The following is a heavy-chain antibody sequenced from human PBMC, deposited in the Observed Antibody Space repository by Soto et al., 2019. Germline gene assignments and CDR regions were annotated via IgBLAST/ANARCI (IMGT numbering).Heavy chain of an antibody. CDR1: GFSVTSYG. Sequence: QEQLMESGGGVVQPGASLRVSCVASGFSVTSYGIHWVRQGPGKNLEWVATTWHTEVNDYVAESFKGRFTITRDSPRNTIFLQIGSLVVEDSALYYCLRDLGTGTPSLGPSSCRSRAFVLWGQGTRVTV. V-gene: IGHV3-33*02. D-gene: IGHD1-7*01. CDR3: LRDLGTGTPSLGPSSCRSRAFVL. J-gene: IGHJ3*01. CDR2: TWHTEVND.